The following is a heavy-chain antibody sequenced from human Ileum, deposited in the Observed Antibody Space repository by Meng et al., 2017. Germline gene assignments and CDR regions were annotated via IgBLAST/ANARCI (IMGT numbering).Heavy chain of an antibody. J-gene: IGHJ4*02. CDR2: ISPGGGTT. D-gene: IGHD1-1*01. V-gene: IGHV3-23*01. Sequence: GSLRLSCAASGFTFSSYAMSWVRQAPGKGLEWVSTISPGGGTTYYADSVKGRFTISRDNSMNTLSLQMNSLSADDTAVYYCAKTHWLDYWGQGTLVTVSS. CDR1: GFTFSSYA. CDR3: AKTHWLDY.